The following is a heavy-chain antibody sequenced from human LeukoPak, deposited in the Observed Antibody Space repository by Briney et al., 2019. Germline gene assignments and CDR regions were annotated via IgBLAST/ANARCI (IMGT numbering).Heavy chain of an antibody. CDR1: GYTFTGYY. Sequence: ASVKVSCKASGYTFTGYYVHWVRQAPGQGLEWMGRINPNSGDTNYAQKFQGRVTMTRDTSTSTVYMELSSLRSEDTAVYYCARDREMKVHYFDYWGQGTLVTVSS. V-gene: IGHV1-2*06. CDR2: INPNSGDT. CDR3: ARDREMKVHYFDY. J-gene: IGHJ4*02. D-gene: IGHD5-24*01.